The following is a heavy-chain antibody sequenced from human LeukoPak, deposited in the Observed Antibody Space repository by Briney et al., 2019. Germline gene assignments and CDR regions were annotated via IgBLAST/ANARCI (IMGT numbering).Heavy chain of an antibody. CDR2: IYYSGST. V-gene: IGHV4-39*01. CDR3: ARHLKQQLVLHYYYGMDV. CDR1: GGSISSSSYY. J-gene: IGHJ6*02. Sequence: PPETLSLTCTVSGGSISSSSYYWGWIRQPPGKGLEWIGSIYYSGSTYYNPSLKSRVTISVDTSKNQFSLKLSSVTAADTAVYYCARHLKQQLVLHYYYGMDVWGQGTTVTVSS. D-gene: IGHD6-13*01.